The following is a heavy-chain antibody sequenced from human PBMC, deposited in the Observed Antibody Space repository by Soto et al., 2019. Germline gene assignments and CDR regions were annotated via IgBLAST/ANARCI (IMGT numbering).Heavy chain of an antibody. CDR2: ISGNGGST. V-gene: IGHV3-23*01. CDR1: GFTFSVYA. CDR3: AKAGPMYYYDSSGYPDY. J-gene: IGHJ4*02. Sequence: LRLSCGASGFTFSVYAMTWVRQAPGKGLEWVSAISGNGGSTYYADSVKGRFTISRDNSKNTLYLQMNSLRAEDTAVYYCAKAGPMYYYDSSGYPDYWGQGTLVTAPQ. D-gene: IGHD3-22*01.